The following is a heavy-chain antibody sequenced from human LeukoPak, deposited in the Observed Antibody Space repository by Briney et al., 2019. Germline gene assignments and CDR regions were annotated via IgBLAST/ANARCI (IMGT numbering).Heavy chain of an antibody. CDR1: GFTFSNYW. J-gene: IGHJ4*02. D-gene: IGHD3-10*01. CDR3: ARPRSGYYFDY. V-gene: IGHV3-7*01. Sequence: GGPLRLSCAASGFTFSNYWVGWVPQAPGKGLEWLAKIKEDDSERYYVEAGTGRLTISRDNTKISLYLQMNSLRAEYTAMCYCARPRSGYYFDYWGQGTLVTVSS. CDR2: IKEDDSER.